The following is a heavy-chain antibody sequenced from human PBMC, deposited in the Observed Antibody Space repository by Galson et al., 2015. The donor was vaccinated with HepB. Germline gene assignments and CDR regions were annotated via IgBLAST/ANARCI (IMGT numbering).Heavy chain of an antibody. Sequence: SLRLSCAVSGFAFSSYAMSWVRQAPGKGLEWVSAISGSGGSTYYADSVKGRFTISRDNSKNTLYLQMNSLRAEDTAVYYCAKDMWSAGRLGYYYGMDVWGQGTTVTVSS. CDR3: AKDMWSAGRLGYYYGMDV. V-gene: IGHV3-23*01. CDR2: ISGSGGST. J-gene: IGHJ6*02. D-gene: IGHD6-13*01. CDR1: GFAFSSYA.